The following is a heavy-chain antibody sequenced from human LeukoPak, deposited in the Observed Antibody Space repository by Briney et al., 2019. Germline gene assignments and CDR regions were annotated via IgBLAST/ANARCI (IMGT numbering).Heavy chain of an antibody. Sequence: GGSLRLSCAASGFTFSDYYMSWIRQAPGKGLEWVALTSSDERDIQYADSVKGRFTISRDNSKNTLYLQMNSLRAEDTAVYYCVRDALGSLDYWGQGTLVTVSS. CDR2: TSSDERDI. V-gene: IGHV3-30*03. J-gene: IGHJ4*02. CDR1: GFTFSDYY. CDR3: VRDALGSLDY.